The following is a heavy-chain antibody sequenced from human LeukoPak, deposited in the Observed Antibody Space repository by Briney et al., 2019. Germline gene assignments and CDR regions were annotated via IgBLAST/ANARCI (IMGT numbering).Heavy chain of an antibody. Sequence: SETLSLTCTVSGGSISSSSSYWGWIRQPPGKGLEWIGSIYYSGSTYYNPSLKSRVTISVDTSKNQFSLKLSSVTAADTAVYCCARHSVAATNWFDTWGQGTLVTVSS. CDR3: ARHSVAATNWFDT. CDR1: GGSISSSSSY. D-gene: IGHD2-15*01. V-gene: IGHV4-39*01. CDR2: IYYSGST. J-gene: IGHJ5*02.